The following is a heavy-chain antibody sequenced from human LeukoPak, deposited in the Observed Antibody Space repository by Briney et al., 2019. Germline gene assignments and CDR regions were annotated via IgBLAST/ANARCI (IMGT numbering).Heavy chain of an antibody. D-gene: IGHD3-10*01. V-gene: IGHV1-18*01. CDR1: GYSFSNYG. J-gene: IGHJ4*02. CDR3: ARYNSLFRGVTTSDY. CDR2: IGRVTSNSGDV. Sequence: ASVKVSCKTSGYSFSNYGISLVRQAPGQGLEWMGRIGRVTSNSGDVTYAPKFQDRVTMTTDTSTTTAYMELRSLRFDDTAVYFCARYNSLFRGVTTSDYWGQGTLVTVSS.